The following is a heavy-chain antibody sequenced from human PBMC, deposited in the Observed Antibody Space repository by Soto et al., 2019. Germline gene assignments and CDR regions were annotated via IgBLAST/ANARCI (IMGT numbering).Heavy chain of an antibody. V-gene: IGHV3-33*01. D-gene: IGHD6-6*01. CDR1: GFTFSSYG. CDR3: ARGHVYSSSTPVDY. Sequence: GGSLRLSCAASGFTFSSYGMHWVRQAPGKGLEWVAVIWYDGSNKYYADSVKGRFTISRDNSKNTLYLQMNSLRVEDTAVYYCARGHVYSSSTPVDYWGQGTLVTVSS. CDR2: IWYDGSNK. J-gene: IGHJ4*02.